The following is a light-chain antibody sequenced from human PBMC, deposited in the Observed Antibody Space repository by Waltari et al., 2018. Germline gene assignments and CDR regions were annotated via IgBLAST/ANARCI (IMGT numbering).Light chain of an antibody. CDR3: QVWDYATDHVV. V-gene: IGLV3-21*02. CDR1: TLGGKS. CDR2: DDS. J-gene: IGLJ3*02. Sequence: YVLTQPPSVSVAPGQTATIACGGNTLGGKSVHWYQQKPGQAPVLVVYDDSDRPSGIPERLSGSNSGNTATLTISRVEVGDEADYYCQVWDYATDHVVFGGGTKLTVL.